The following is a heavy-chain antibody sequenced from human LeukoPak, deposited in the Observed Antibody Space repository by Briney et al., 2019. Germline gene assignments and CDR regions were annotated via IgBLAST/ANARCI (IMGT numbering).Heavy chain of an antibody. V-gene: IGHV4-34*01. CDR1: GGSFSGYY. J-gene: IGHJ4*02. Sequence: ASETLSLTCAVYGGSFSGYYWSWIRQPPGKGLEWIGEINHSGSTNYNPSLKSRVTISVDTSKNQFSLKLSSVTAADTAMYYCARHLDGYKDYWGQGTLVTVSS. D-gene: IGHD5-24*01. CDR3: ARHLDGYKDY. CDR2: INHSGST.